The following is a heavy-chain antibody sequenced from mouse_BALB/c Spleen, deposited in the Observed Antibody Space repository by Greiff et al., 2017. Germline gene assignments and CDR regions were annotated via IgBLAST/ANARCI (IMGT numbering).Heavy chain of an antibody. CDR2: ISNGGGST. CDR1: GFTFSSYT. V-gene: IGHV5-12-2*01. CDR3: ARHQNYFDY. Sequence: EVQLVESGGGLVQPGGSLKLSCAASGFTFSSYTMTWVRQTPEKRLEWVAYISNGGGSTYYPDTVKGRFTISRDNAKNTLYLQMSSLKSEDTAMYYCARHQNYFDYWGQGTTLTVSS. J-gene: IGHJ2*01.